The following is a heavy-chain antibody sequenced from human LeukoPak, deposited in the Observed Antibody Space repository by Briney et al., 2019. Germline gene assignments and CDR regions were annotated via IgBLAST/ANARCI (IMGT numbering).Heavy chain of an antibody. J-gene: IGHJ4*02. CDR1: GYTFTSYG. D-gene: IGHD6-6*01. Sequence: ASVKVSCKASGYTFTSYGISWVRQAPGQGREWMGWISAYNGNTNYAQKLQGRVTMTTDTSTSTAYMELRSLRSDDTAVYYCASTTYSSSSPDYWGQGTLVTVSS. CDR3: ASTTYSSSSPDY. CDR2: ISAYNGNT. V-gene: IGHV1-18*01.